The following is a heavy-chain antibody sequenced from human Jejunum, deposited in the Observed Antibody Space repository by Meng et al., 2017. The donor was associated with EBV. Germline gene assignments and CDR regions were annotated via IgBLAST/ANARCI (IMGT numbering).Heavy chain of an antibody. J-gene: IGHJ4*02. CDR3: ARGGPDFGDYVPFDY. Sequence: ESGSGLVKPSQTLSLTCAVSGDSITRGAYLWSWIRQPPGKGLEWIGNIYHIGSTYYNPSLKSRVTISVDRSKNQFSLKLTSVTAADTAVYYCARGGPDFGDYVPFDYWGQGTLVTVSS. D-gene: IGHD4-17*01. V-gene: IGHV4-30-2*01. CDR1: GDSITRGAYL. CDR2: IYHIGST.